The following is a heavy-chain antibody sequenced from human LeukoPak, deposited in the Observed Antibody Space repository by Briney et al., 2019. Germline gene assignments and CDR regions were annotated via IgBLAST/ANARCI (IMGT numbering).Heavy chain of an antibody. J-gene: IGHJ4*02. D-gene: IGHD4-23*01. CDR2: IIPILGIA. Sequence: SVKVSCKASGGTFSSYAISWVRQAPGQGFEWMGRIIPILGIANYAQKFQGRVTITADKSTSTAYMELSSLRSEDTAVYYCARETTVVYAFDYWGQGTLVTVSS. CDR3: ARETTVVYAFDY. V-gene: IGHV1-69*04. CDR1: GGTFSSYA.